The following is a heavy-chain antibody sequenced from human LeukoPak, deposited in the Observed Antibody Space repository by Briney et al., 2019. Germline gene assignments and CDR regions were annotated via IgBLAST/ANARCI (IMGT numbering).Heavy chain of an antibody. CDR2: MITSSQYI. CDR3: ARDPVTGYYYYGMDV. D-gene: IGHD4-11*01. J-gene: IGHJ6*02. CDR1: GFPFNKYH. Sequence: GGSLRLSCEGSGFPFNKYHMNWVRQAPGKGLEWVSMITSSQYIYYADSMKGRFTISRDNAKNSLYLQMNSLRAEDTAVYYCARDPVTGYYYYGMDVWGQGTTVTVSS. V-gene: IGHV3-21*01.